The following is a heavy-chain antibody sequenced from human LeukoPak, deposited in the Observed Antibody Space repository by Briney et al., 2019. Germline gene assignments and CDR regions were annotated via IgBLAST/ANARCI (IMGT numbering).Heavy chain of an antibody. CDR2: ISAYNGNT. J-gene: IGHJ6*02. Sequence: ASVKVSCKASGYTFTSYGISWVRQAPGQGLEWMGWISAYNGNTNYAQKLQGRVTMTTDTSTSTAYMELRSLRSDDTAVYYCARATPTNNYCSSTSCHAPYYYYGMDVWGQGTTVTVSS. V-gene: IGHV1-18*01. CDR3: ARATPTNNYCSSTSCHAPYYYYGMDV. D-gene: IGHD2-2*01. CDR1: GYTFTSYG.